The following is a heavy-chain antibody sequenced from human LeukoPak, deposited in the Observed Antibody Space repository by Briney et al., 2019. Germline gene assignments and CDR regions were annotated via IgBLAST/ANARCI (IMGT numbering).Heavy chain of an antibody. CDR3: AKAPVTTCRGAYCYPFDY. J-gene: IGHJ4*02. Sequence: GGSLRLSCAASGFTFSSYGMHWVRQAPGKGLEWVAFIRYNGSNKYYANSVKGRFTISRDNSKNTLYLQMNSLRAEDTAVYYCAKAPVTTCRGAYCYPFDYWGQGTLVTVSS. CDR1: GFTFSSYG. D-gene: IGHD2-21*01. V-gene: IGHV3-30*02. CDR2: IRYNGSNK.